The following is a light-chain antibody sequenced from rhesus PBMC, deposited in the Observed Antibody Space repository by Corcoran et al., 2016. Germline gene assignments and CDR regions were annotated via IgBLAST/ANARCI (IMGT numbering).Light chain of an antibody. CDR2: KAS. Sequence: DIQMTQSPSSLSASVGDTVTITCRASQSISSWLDWYQQKPGKAPKLLIYKASSLQSGVPSRCSGIGSGTDFTLPINSLQPEDFATYYCLQYSSSPWTFVQGTKVEIK. CDR3: LQYSSSPWT. CDR1: QSISSW. J-gene: IGKJ1*01. V-gene: IGKV1-22*01.